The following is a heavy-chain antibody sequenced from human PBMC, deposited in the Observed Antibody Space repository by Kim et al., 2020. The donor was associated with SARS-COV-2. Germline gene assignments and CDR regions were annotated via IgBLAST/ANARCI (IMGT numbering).Heavy chain of an antibody. V-gene: IGHV4-39*01. CDR2: IYYSGSS. CDR1: GGSISSDAYY. J-gene: IGHJ6*03. CDR3: ARHKSLYYSYIDV. Sequence: SETLSLTSTVSGGSISSDAYYWGWIRQPPGKGLEWIGSIYYSGSSYYNPSLKSRVSISVDTSKSRFSLKLSSVTAADTAVFYCARHKSLYYSYIDVWGKG.